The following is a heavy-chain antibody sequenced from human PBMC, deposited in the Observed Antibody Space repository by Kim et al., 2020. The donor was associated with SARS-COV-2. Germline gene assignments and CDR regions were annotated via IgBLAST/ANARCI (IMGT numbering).Heavy chain of an antibody. V-gene: IGHV3-30*01. J-gene: IGHJ4*02. CDR3: ARARRGDSYEPLDY. D-gene: IGHD5-18*01. Sequence: DTVKDRFTISRDNSKNTLKLQMNGVSDEERAVYYCARARRGDSYEPLDYWGQGTLVTVSS.